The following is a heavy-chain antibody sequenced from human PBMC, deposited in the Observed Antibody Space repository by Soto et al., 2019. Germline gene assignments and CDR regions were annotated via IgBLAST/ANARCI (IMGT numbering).Heavy chain of an antibody. V-gene: IGHV3-23*01. CDR2: VSGGSGVT. CDR1: GFSFSNYG. J-gene: IGHJ4*02. Sequence: EVQLLESGGGLVQPGGSLRLSCAVSGFSFSNYGVTWVRQAPGKGLEWVSGVSGGSGVTHYADSVKGRFTITGDNSKNTVYLHMNSLRVEDTAVYYCAKWNGYGDYWGQGTLVTVSS. D-gene: IGHD1-1*01. CDR3: AKWNGYGDY.